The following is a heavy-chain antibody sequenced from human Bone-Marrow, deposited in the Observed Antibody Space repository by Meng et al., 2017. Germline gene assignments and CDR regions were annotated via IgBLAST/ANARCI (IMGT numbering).Heavy chain of an antibody. Sequence: QVQLQESGPGLVKASGTLSLTCSVPGGSISSTNWWGWVRQPPGKGLEWIGEIHQDGYTNYSPSLKSRVTISVDKSRNQFSLKLNSVTAADTAVYYCARLGPPIAAGDPFDYWGQGTLVTVSS. CDR1: GGSISSTNW. V-gene: IGHV4-4*02. J-gene: IGHJ4*02. CDR2: IHQDGYT. D-gene: IGHD6-13*01. CDR3: ARLGPPIAAGDPFDY.